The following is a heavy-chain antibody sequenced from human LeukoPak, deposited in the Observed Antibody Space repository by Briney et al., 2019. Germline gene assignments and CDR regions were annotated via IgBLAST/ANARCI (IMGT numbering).Heavy chain of an antibody. CDR1: GFTFSSYS. CDR3: ASKGAYCGGDCYPG. CDR2: ISSSSSYI. J-gene: IGHJ4*02. V-gene: IGHV3-21*01. D-gene: IGHD2-21*02. Sequence: GGSLRLSCAASGFTFSSYSMNWVRQAPGKGLEWVPSISSSSSYIYYADSVKGRFTISRDNAKNSLYLQMNSLRAEDTAVYYCASKGAYCGGDCYPGWGQGTLVTVSS.